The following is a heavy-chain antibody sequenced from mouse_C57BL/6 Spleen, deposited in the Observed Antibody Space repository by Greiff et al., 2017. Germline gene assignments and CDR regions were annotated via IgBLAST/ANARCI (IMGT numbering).Heavy chain of an antibody. J-gene: IGHJ4*01. D-gene: IGHD1-1*01. CDR2: IRNKANGYTT. CDR3: ARYYYGSIYAMDY. CDR1: GFTFTDYY. Sequence: EVQRVESGGGLVQPGGSLSLSCAASGFTFTDYYMSWVRQPPGKALEWVGYIRNKANGYTTEYTASVKGRFTISRDKSQSILDLQMSALRAEDSATYYCARYYYGSIYAMDYWGQGTSVTVSS. V-gene: IGHV7-3*01.